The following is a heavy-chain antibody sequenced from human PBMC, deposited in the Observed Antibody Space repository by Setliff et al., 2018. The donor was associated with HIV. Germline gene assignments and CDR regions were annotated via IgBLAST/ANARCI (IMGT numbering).Heavy chain of an antibody. CDR1: GDSIRSHY. CDR2: VYYTGAT. J-gene: IGHJ5*01. V-gene: IGHV4-59*11. Sequence: SETLSLTCSVSGDSIRSHYWCWIRQPPGKGLEWIGCVYYTGATTYNPSVRSRVTMSIGSSKRQFSLRLRSVTTMDTAIYYCARGDPLDSWGRGILVTVSS. CDR3: ARGDPLDS.